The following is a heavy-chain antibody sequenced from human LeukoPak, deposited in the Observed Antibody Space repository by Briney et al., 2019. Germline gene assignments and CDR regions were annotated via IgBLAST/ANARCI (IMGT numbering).Heavy chain of an antibody. CDR1: GGSISSYY. CDR3: ACLTTADAFDI. Sequence: LETLSLTCTVSGGSISSYYWSWIRQPPGKGLEWIGYIYDSGSTNYNPSLKSRVTISVDTSKNQFSLKLSSVTAADTAVYYCACLTTADAFDIWGQGTMVTVSS. V-gene: IGHV4-59*01. D-gene: IGHD3-22*01. J-gene: IGHJ3*02. CDR2: IYDSGST.